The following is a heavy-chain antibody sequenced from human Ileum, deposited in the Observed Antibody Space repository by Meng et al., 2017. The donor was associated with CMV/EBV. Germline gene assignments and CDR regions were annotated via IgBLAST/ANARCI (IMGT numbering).Heavy chain of an antibody. Sequence: CTVSGGSIKSDTHYWCRNRQLPGKGLEWIGYIYSSGTVYYNPSLKSRVTISVDTSKNEFSLNLNSVTAADTAVYYCARGPRGNSEVDWGQGALVTVSS. J-gene: IGHJ4*02. V-gene: IGHV4-31*03. D-gene: IGHD4-23*01. CDR2: IYSSGTV. CDR1: GGSIKSDTHY. CDR3: ARGPRGNSEVD.